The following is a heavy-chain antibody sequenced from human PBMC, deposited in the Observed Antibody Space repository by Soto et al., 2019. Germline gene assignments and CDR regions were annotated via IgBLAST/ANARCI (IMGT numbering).Heavy chain of an antibody. V-gene: IGHV1-18*01. CDR1: GYTFTSYG. CDR3: ARGAISEPVDY. CDR2: ISAYNGNT. Sequence: ASVKVSCKASGYTFTSYGISWVRQAPGQGLEWMGWISAYNGNTNYAQKHQGRVTMTTDTSTSTTYMEMRSLRSDDTAVYYCARGAISEPVDYWGQGTLVTVSS. J-gene: IGHJ4*02. D-gene: IGHD2-21*01.